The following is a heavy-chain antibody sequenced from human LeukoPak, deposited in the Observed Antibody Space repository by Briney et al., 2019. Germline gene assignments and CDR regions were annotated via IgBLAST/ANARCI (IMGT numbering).Heavy chain of an antibody. Sequence: PGGSLRLSCAASGFTFSSYSMNWVRQAPGKGLEWASYISSSDSYIYYADSVKGRFTISRDNAKNSLYLQMNSLRAEDTAVYYCARELTFDYWGQGTLVTVSS. D-gene: IGHD2/OR15-2a*01. CDR3: ARELTFDY. J-gene: IGHJ4*02. V-gene: IGHV3-21*01. CDR1: GFTFSSYS. CDR2: ISSSDSYI.